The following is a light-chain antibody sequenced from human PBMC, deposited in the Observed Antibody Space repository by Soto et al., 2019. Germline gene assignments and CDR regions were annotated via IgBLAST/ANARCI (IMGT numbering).Light chain of an antibody. V-gene: IGKV1-5*01. CDR2: DAS. CDR1: QSISNW. Sequence: DIQMTQSPSTLSASVGDRVTITCRASQSISNWLAWYQQKPGKAPKLLIYDASNLGSGVPSRFSGSGSGTEFTLTISSLQPDDFATYYCHQYYTYLYTFGQGTKLEIK. J-gene: IGKJ2*01. CDR3: HQYYTYLYT.